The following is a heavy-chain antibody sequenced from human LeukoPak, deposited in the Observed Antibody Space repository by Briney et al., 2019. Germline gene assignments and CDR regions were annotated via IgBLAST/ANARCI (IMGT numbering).Heavy chain of an antibody. D-gene: IGHD5-24*01. J-gene: IGHJ3*02. CDR2: IYYSGST. CDR3: ARVNAQGMATIKGAFDI. V-gene: IGHV4-59*01. CDR1: GXSISSYY. Sequence: SETLSLTCTVSGXSISSYYRSWIRQPPGKGLEWIGYIYYSGSTNYNPSLKSRVTISVDTSKNQFSLKLSSVTAADTAVYYCARVNAQGMATIKGAFDIWGQGTMVTVSS.